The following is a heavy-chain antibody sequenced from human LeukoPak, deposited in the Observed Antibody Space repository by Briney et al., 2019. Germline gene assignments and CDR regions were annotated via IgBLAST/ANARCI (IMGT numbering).Heavy chain of an antibody. Sequence: SETLSLTCAVSGGSFSGYYWSWIRQPPGKGLEWIGEINHSGSTNYNPSLKSRVTISVDRSKNQCALKLSSVTAADTAVYYCATGGYSSSWYFNRLFDYWGQGTLVTVSS. D-gene: IGHD6-13*01. CDR2: INHSGST. CDR3: ATGGYSSSWYFNRLFDY. CDR1: GGSFSGYY. J-gene: IGHJ4*02. V-gene: IGHV4-34*01.